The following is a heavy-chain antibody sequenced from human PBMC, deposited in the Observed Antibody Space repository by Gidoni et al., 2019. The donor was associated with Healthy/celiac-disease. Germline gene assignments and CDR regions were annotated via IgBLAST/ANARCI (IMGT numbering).Heavy chain of an antibody. J-gene: IGHJ4*02. CDR1: GGSISSYY. V-gene: IGHV4-4*07. CDR2: IYTRGSP. D-gene: IGHD3-9*01. Sequence: QVQLQESGPGLVKPSETLSLTCTVSGGSISSYYWSWIRQPAGKGLGWIGRIYTRGSPNYNPSLNSRVTMSVDTSKNQFSLKLSSVTAADTAVYYCARDRGYAIDYTTFWDYWGQGTLVTVSS. CDR3: ARDRGYAIDYTTFWDY.